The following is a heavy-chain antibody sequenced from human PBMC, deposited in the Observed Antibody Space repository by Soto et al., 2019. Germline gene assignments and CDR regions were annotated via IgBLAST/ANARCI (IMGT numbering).Heavy chain of an antibody. J-gene: IGHJ4*02. CDR3: TRFLAARFDF. Sequence: PGGPLRLSGTASVFIVGDYGMSWVRQAPGKGLEYIGLIRNKGYGESTEYAASVKGRFTISRDDSKNIVYLQMNSLKAEDTGVYFCTRFLAARFDFWGQGTLVTVSS. V-gene: IGHV3-49*04. CDR1: VFIVGDYG. CDR2: IRNKGYGEST. D-gene: IGHD6-13*01.